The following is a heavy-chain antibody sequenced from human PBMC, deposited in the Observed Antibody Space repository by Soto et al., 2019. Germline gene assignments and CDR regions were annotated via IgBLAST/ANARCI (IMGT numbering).Heavy chain of an antibody. CDR2: TYYRSKWYN. D-gene: IGHD6-6*01. Sequence: SQTLSLPCAISGDSVSSNSAAWNWIRQSPSRGLEWLGRTYYRSKWYNDYAVSVKSRITINPDTSKNQFSLQLNSVTPEDTAVYYCARDGTESAEYSSSSPPYYYYGMDVWGQGTTVTVSS. CDR3: ARDGTESAEYSSSSPPYYYYGMDV. V-gene: IGHV6-1*01. CDR1: GDSVSSNSAA. J-gene: IGHJ6*02.